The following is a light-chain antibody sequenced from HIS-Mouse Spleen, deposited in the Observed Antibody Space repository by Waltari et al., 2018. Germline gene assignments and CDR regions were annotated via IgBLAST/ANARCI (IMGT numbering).Light chain of an antibody. V-gene: IGLV2-14*03. J-gene: IGLJ3*02. CDR2: DVS. CDR3: SSYTSSSTLV. Sequence: QSALTQPASVSGSPGQSITISCTGTSSDVGGYTYVSCYQQHPGKAPKLMIYDVSNRPSGVSNRFSGSKSGNTASLTISGLQAEDEADYYCSSYTSSSTLVFGGGTKLTVL. CDR1: SSDVGGYTY.